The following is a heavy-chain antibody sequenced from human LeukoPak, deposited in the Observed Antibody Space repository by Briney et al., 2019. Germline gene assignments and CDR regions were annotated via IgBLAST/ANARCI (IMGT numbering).Heavy chain of an antibody. D-gene: IGHD5-18*01. CDR3: ARDRGYSYGDYYYYYYMDV. J-gene: IGHJ6*03. Sequence: PSETLSLTCTVSGGSISSYYWSWIRQPPGKGLEWIGYIYYSGSTNYNPSLKSRVTISVDTSKNQFSLKLSSVTAADTAVYYCARDRGYSYGDYYYYYYMDVCDKGTTVTVSS. CDR2: IYYSGST. V-gene: IGHV4-59*01. CDR1: GGSISSYY.